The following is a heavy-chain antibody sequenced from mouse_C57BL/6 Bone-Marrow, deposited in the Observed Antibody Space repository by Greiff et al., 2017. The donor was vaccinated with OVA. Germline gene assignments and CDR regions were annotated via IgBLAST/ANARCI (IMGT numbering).Heavy chain of an antibody. D-gene: IGHD4-1*01. Sequence: VQGVESGTELVKPGASVKLSCKASGYTFTSYWMHWVKQRPGQGLEWIGNINPSNGGTNYNEKFKSKATLTVDKSSSTAYMQLSSLTSEDSAVYYCARSNWYYFDYWGQGTTLTVSS. CDR1: GYTFTSYW. V-gene: IGHV1-53*01. CDR2: INPSNGGT. J-gene: IGHJ2*01. CDR3: ARSNWYYFDY.